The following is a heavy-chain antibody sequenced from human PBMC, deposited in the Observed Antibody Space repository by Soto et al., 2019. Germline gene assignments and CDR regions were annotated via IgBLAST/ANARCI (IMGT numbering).Heavy chain of an antibody. CDR2: INAGNGNT. CDR3: ARVFRPYYDILTGYYDFDY. Sequence: ASVKVSCKASGYTFTSYAMHWVRQAPGQRLEWMGWINAGNGNTKYSQKFQGRVTITRDTSASTAYMELSSLRSEDTAVYYCARVFRPYYDILTGYYDFDYWGQGTLVTVSS. V-gene: IGHV1-3*01. J-gene: IGHJ4*02. CDR1: GYTFTSYA. D-gene: IGHD3-9*01.